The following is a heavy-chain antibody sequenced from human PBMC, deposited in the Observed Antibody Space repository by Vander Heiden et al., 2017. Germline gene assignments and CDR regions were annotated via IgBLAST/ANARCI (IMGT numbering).Heavy chain of an antibody. J-gene: IGHJ4*02. D-gene: IGHD6-6*01. CDR1: GFTFSHYY. CDR3: AVEYSSSSVDY. Sequence: QVQLVESGGGLVKPGGSLRFHCAASGFTFSHYYMSWIRQAPGKGLEWVSYISSSGSTIYYADSVKGRFTISRDNAKNSLYLQMNSLRAEDTAVYYCAVEYSSSSVDYWGQGTLVTVSS. V-gene: IGHV3-11*01. CDR2: ISSSGSTI.